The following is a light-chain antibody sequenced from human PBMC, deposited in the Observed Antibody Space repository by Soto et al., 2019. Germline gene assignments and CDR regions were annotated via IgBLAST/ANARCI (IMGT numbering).Light chain of an antibody. J-gene: IGKJ4*01. CDR1: QSVTTN. V-gene: IGKV3-15*01. Sequence: EVVMTQSPATLSVSPGERVTFSCRASQSVTTNLAWYQHKPGQSPRLLISGASTGASGIPLRFSGSGSGTEFTLTIDRLQSADFAVYYCQQYDRWPVTFGGGTKVDIK. CDR3: QQYDRWPVT. CDR2: GAS.